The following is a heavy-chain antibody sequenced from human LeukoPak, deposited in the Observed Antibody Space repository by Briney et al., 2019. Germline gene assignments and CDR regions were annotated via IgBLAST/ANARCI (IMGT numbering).Heavy chain of an antibody. V-gene: IGHV4-30-4*08. J-gene: IGHJ4*02. CDR3: ARQGGDYVRYFDY. Sequence: SQTLSLTCTVSGGSISSGDYYWSWIRQPPGKGLEWIGYIYYSGSTYYNPSLKSRVTISVDTSKNQFSLKLSSVTAADTAVYYCARQGGDYVRYFDYWGQGTLVTVSS. CDR2: IYYSGST. D-gene: IGHD4-17*01. CDR1: GGSISSGDYY.